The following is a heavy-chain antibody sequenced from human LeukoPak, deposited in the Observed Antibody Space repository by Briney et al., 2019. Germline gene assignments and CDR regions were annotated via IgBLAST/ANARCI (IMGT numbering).Heavy chain of an antibody. D-gene: IGHD6-19*01. CDR3: ASNGYSSGWYIDYYYGMDV. CDR1: GGSISSSSYY. Sequence: SETLSLTCTVSGGSISSSSYYWGWIRQPPGKGLEWIGSIYYSGSTYYNPSLKSRVTISVDTSKNQFSLKLSSVTAADTAVYYCASNGYSSGWYIDYYYGMDVWGQGTTVTVSS. V-gene: IGHV4-39*01. CDR2: IYYSGST. J-gene: IGHJ6*02.